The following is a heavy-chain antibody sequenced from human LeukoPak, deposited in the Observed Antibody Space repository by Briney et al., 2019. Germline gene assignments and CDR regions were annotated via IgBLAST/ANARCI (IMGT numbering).Heavy chain of an antibody. V-gene: IGHV4-34*01. CDR1: GGSFSGYY. Sequence: SETLSLTCAVYGGSFSGYYWSWIRQPPGKGLEWIGEINHSGSTNYNPSLKSRVTISVDTSKNQFSLKLSSVTAADTAVYYCARRTYFDLNHWGQGTLVTVSS. CDR3: ARRTYFDLNH. J-gene: IGHJ4*02. D-gene: IGHD3-9*01. CDR2: INHSGST.